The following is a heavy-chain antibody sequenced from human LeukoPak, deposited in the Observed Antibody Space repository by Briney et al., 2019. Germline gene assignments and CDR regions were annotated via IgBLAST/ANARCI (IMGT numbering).Heavy chain of an antibody. V-gene: IGHV4-34*01. CDR2: INHSGST. D-gene: IGHD6-6*01. CDR1: GGSFSGYY. J-gene: IGHJ1*01. Sequence: SETLSLTCAVSGGSFSGYYWSWIRQPPGKGLEWIGEINHSGSTNYNPSLKSRVTISVDTSKSQFSLNLSSVTAADTAVYYCARPPQYSSSSYFQHWGQGTLVTVSS. CDR3: ARPPQYSSSSYFQH.